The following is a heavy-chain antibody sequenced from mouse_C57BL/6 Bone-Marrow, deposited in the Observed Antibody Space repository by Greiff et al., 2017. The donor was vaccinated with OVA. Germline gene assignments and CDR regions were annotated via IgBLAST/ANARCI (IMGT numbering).Heavy chain of an antibody. J-gene: IGHJ2*01. CDR1: GYTFTDYE. CDR3: TRPSLP. D-gene: IGHD2-10*01. Sequence: VKLQESGAELVRPGASVTLSCKASGYTFTDYEMHWVKQTPVHGLEWIGAIDPETGGTAYNQKFKGKAILTADKSSSTAYMELRSLTSEDSAVYYCTRPSLPWGQGTTLTVSS. V-gene: IGHV1-15*01. CDR2: IDPETGGT.